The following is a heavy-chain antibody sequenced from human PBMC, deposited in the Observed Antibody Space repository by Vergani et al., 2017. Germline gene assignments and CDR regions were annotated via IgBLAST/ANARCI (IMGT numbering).Heavy chain of an antibody. CDR2: ISYDGSNK. V-gene: IGHV3-30-3*01. CDR3: AREKVLSGWFDP. J-gene: IGHJ5*02. CDR1: GFTFSSYA. Sequence: VQLVESGGGVVQPGRSLRLSCAASGFTFSSYAMHWVRQAPGKGLEWVAVISYDGSNKYYADSVKGRFTISRDNSKNTLYLQMNSLRAEDTAVYYCAREKVLSGWFDPWGQGTLVTVSS. D-gene: IGHD4/OR15-4a*01.